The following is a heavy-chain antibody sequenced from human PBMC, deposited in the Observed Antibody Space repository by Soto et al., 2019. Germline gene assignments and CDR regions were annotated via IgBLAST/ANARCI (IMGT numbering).Heavy chain of an antibody. V-gene: IGHV3-15*07. Sequence: EVQLVESGGGLVKPGGSLRLSCAASGFSFNNAWMNWVRQVPGEGLEWVGRIKSKSDGESTEYAAPVKGRFTISRDDSKNTVYLQMNSLITEDTAVYYCALITSDYWGQGTLVTVSS. CDR2: IKSKSDGEST. CDR1: GFSFNNAW. CDR3: ALITSDY. J-gene: IGHJ4*02.